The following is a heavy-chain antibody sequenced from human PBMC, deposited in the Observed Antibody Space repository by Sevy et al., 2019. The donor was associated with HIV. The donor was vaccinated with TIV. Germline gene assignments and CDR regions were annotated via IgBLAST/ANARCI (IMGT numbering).Heavy chain of an antibody. CDR3: ARDQHDYGGNLRTGWFDP. Sequence: GGSLRLSCAASGFTFSSYAMHWVRQAPGKGLEWVAVISYDGSNKYYADSVKGRFTISRDNSKNTLYLQMNSLRAEDTAVYYSARDQHDYGGNLRTGWFDPWGQGTLVTVSS. V-gene: IGHV3-30-3*01. CDR1: GFTFSSYA. D-gene: IGHD4-17*01. CDR2: ISYDGSNK. J-gene: IGHJ5*02.